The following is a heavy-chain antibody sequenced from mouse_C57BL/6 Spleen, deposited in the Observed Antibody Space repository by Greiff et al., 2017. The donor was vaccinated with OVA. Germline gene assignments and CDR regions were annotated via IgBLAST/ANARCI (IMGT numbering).Heavy chain of an antibody. V-gene: IGHV1-69*01. CDR3: ARWDSSGDY. CDR1: GYTFTSYW. D-gene: IGHD3-2*02. Sequence: QVQLKQPGAELVMPGASVKLSCKASGYTFTSYWMHWVKQRPGQGLEWIGEIDPSDSYTNYNQKFKGKSTLTVDKSSSTAYMQLSSLTSEDSAVYYCARWDSSGDYWGQGTTLTVSS. CDR2: IDPSDSYT. J-gene: IGHJ2*01.